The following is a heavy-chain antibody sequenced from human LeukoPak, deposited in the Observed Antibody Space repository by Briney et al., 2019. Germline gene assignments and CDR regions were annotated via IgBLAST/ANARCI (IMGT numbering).Heavy chain of an antibody. Sequence: GESLKISCKGSGYSFTSYWIGWVRQMPGKGLEWMGIIYPGDSDTRYSPSFQGQVTISADKSISTAYLQWSSLKASDTAMYYCASHRLRWGEFISYWGQGTLVTVSS. CDR3: ASHRLRWGEFISY. J-gene: IGHJ4*02. CDR2: IYPGDSDT. CDR1: GYSFTSYW. V-gene: IGHV5-51*01. D-gene: IGHD3-16*01.